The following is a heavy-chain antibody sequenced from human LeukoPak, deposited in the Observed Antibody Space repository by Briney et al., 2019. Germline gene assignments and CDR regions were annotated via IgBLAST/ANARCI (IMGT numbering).Heavy chain of an antibody. D-gene: IGHD3-10*01. CDR2: INHSGST. Sequence: SETLSLTCAVYGGSFSGYYWSWIRQPPGKGLEWIGEINHSGSTNYNPSLKSRVTISVDTSKNQFSLKLSSVTAADTAVYYCARVSYYGSGSYSHYYYGMDVWGQGTTVTVSS. CDR3: ARVSYYGSGSYSHYYYGMDV. CDR1: GGSFSGYY. V-gene: IGHV4-34*01. J-gene: IGHJ6*02.